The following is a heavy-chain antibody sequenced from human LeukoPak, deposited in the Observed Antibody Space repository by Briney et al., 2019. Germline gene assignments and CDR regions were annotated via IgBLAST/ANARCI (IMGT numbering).Heavy chain of an antibody. D-gene: IGHD2-15*01. V-gene: IGHV3-20*04. J-gene: IGHJ3*02. CDR3: AGRGYCSGGSCYSAAFDI. CDR2: INWNGGST. Sequence: PGGSLRLSCAASGFTFDDYGMSWVRQAPGKGLEWVSGINWNGGSTGYADSVKGRFTISRDNARNSLCLQMNSLRAEDTALYYCAGRGYCSGGSCYSAAFDIWGQGTMVTVSS. CDR1: GFTFDDYG.